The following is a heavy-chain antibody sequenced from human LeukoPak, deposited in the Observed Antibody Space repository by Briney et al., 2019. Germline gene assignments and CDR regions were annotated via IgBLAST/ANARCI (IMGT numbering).Heavy chain of an antibody. CDR1: GFTFSNYG. CDR2: ICGSGSAT. Sequence: GGSLRLSCAASGFTFSNYGMSWVRQAPGKGLEWVSTICGSGSATYNAGSVKGRFTTSTDNSNNTLYWQRTSLRAEDTAVFYFGKTEAPDAIRAGSDYWGEGTLVTVSS. CDR3: GKTEAPDAIRAGSDY. J-gene: IGHJ4*02. D-gene: IGHD2-2*02. V-gene: IGHV3-23*01.